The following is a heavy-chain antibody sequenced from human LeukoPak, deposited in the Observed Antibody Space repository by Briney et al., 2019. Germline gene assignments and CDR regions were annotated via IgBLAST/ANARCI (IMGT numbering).Heavy chain of an antibody. CDR1: GFTFSNSG. J-gene: IGHJ6*02. CDR3: ARDRSHQYSGMDL. CDR2: IWFDGRHE. D-gene: IGHD3-10*01. Sequence: GGSLTLSCAASGFTFSNSGMHWVRQAPGKGLEWMANIWFDGRHEKYAYPVKGRLTISRANSQQTLYLQMTSLRAAATAVYYCARDRSHQYSGMDLWGLGSSVTDSS. V-gene: IGHV3-33*01.